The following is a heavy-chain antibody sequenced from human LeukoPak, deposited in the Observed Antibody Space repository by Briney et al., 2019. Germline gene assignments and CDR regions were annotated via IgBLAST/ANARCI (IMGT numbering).Heavy chain of an antibody. CDR2: IYSGGTT. D-gene: IGHD1-26*01. CDR1: GFTVSSNY. CDR3: ARGLVGAYFDY. Sequence: GGSLRLSCAASGFTVSSNYMNWVRQAPGKGLEWVTDIYSGGTTYYADSVKGRFTISRDNSKNTLYLQMNSLRAEDTAVYYCARGLVGAYFDYWGQGTLVTVSS. V-gene: IGHV3-53*01. J-gene: IGHJ4*02.